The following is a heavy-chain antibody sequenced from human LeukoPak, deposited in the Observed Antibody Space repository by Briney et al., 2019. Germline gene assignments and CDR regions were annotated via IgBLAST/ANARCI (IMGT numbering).Heavy chain of an antibody. CDR3: ARELSGYSYGFNYYYMDV. V-gene: IGHV4-59*01. J-gene: IGHJ6*03. CDR2: IYYSGST. Sequence: PSETLSLTCTVAGGSISSCYWSWIRQPPGKGLEWIGYIYYSGSTNYTPSLKSGVTISVDTSKNQFSLKLSSVTAADTAVYYCARELSGYSYGFNYYYMDVWGKGTTVTISS. D-gene: IGHD5-18*01. CDR1: GGSISSCY.